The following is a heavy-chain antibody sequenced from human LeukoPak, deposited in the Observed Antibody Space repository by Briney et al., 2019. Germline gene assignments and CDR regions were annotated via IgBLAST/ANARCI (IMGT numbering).Heavy chain of an antibody. Sequence: GGSLSLSCAASGFTFSSYAMHWVRQAPGKGLEWVADISYDGSNKYYADSVKGRFTISSTTTKNTPYMQMTMLRAEDTAVYYFARDLSYSGGYYFDYWGQGTLVTVSS. V-gene: IGHV3-30*01. D-gene: IGHD1-26*01. CDR3: ARDLSYSGGYYFDY. J-gene: IGHJ4*02. CDR2: ISYDGSNK. CDR1: GFTFSSYA.